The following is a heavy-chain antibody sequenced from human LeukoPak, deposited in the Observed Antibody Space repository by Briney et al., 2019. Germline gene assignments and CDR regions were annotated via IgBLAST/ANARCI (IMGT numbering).Heavy chain of an antibody. CDR2: ISYDESKI. CDR3: ARRPVAAEYFQH. V-gene: IGHV3-30*03. J-gene: IGHJ1*01. D-gene: IGHD6-25*01. Sequence: GGSLRLSCAASGFTCSSYSRNWVRQAPGEGLEWVAVISYDESKIYYADSVKGRFTISRDLSTNTLYLQMNSLTTEDTAMYFCARRPVAAEYFQHWGQGTLVTVSS. CDR1: GFTCSSYS.